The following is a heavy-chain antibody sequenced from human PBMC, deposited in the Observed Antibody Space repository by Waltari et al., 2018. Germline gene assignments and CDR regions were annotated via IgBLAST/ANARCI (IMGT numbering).Heavy chain of an antibody. CDR2: IQQNGSEK. CDR3: ARDLVATPP. CDR1: GFSFGRDW. V-gene: IGHV3-7*01. Sequence: EVQLVESGGDLVQPGGYLRLSCAASGFSFGRDWMTWVRQTPGKGLEWVGNIQQNGSEKWYADSVKGRFTISRDNAMNLVYLQMNSLRVEDTAVYYCARDLVATPPWGQGTLVTVSS. J-gene: IGHJ5*02. D-gene: IGHD2-21*02.